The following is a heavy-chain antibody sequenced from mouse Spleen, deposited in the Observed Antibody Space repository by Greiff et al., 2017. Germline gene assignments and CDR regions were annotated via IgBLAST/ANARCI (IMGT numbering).Heavy chain of an antibody. J-gene: IGHJ4*01. D-gene: IGHD1-1*01. Sequence: QVQLQQPGAELVKPGASVKLSCKASGYTFTSYWMHWVKQRPGRGLEWIGRIDPTGGGTKYNEKFKGKATLTVDKPSSTAYMQLSSLTSEDSAVYYCALSITTVVGMDYWGQGTSVTVSS. CDR1: GYTFTSYW. CDR2: IDPTGGGT. V-gene: IGHV1-72*01. CDR3: ALSITTVVGMDY.